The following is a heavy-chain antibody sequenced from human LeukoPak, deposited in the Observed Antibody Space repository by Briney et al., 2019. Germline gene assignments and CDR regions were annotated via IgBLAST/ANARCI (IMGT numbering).Heavy chain of an antibody. D-gene: IGHD3-16*02. CDR3: AKDPGDYVWGSYRIDY. J-gene: IGHJ4*02. V-gene: IGHV3-23*01. Sequence: GGSLRLSCAASGFTFSSYAMSWVRQAPGKGLEWVSAISGSGGSTHYADSVKGRFTISRDNSKNTLYLQMNSLRAEDTAVYYCAKDPGDYVWGSYRIDYWGQGTLVTVSS. CDR2: ISGSGGST. CDR1: GFTFSSYA.